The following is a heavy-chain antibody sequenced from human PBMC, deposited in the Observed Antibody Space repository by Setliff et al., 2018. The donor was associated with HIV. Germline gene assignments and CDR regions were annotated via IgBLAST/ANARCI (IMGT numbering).Heavy chain of an antibody. CDR2: MNPNSGNT. J-gene: IGHJ3*02. Sequence: ASVKVSCKASGYTFSSYDINWVRQATGQGLEWMGWMNPNSGNTGYAQKFQGRVTMTRDTSISTAYMELNNLKFEDTAVYYCARVPYRSVWFSGGHDAFDIWGQGTMVTVSS. V-gene: IGHV1-8*02. D-gene: IGHD6-19*01. CDR1: GYTFSSYD. CDR3: ARVPYRSVWFSGGHDAFDI.